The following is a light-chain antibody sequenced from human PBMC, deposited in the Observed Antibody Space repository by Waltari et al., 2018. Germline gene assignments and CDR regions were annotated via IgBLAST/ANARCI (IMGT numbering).Light chain of an antibody. J-gene: IGLJ1*01. V-gene: IGLV2-23*01. CDR1: RIVVGPFNL. CDR2: EGS. CDR3: CSYAGSSTYV. Sequence: QSALTPPASVSGSPGPSLTISCTGTRIVVGPFNLFSWFQQHPGKAPKLTIYEGSKRPSGVSHRFSGSKSGNTASLTISGLQAEDEADYYCCSYAGSSTYVFGTGTKVTVL.